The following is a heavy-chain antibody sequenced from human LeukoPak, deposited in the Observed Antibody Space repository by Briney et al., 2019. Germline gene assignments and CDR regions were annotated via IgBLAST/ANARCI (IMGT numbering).Heavy chain of an antibody. CDR3: ARAPDSGWFGY. Sequence: SETLSLTCAVYGGSFSGYYWNWIRQSPGKGLEWIGEINHSGTTNYNPSLKSRVSISVDTSKNQFSLKLSSVTAADTAVYFCARAPDSGWFGYWGQGTLVTVSS. J-gene: IGHJ5*01. CDR2: INHSGTT. V-gene: IGHV4-34*01. D-gene: IGHD6-19*01. CDR1: GGSFSGYY.